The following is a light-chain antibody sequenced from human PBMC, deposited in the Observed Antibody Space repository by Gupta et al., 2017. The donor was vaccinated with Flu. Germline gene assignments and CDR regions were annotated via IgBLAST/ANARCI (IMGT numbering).Light chain of an antibody. CDR2: RND. CDR1: SSNIGRNY. Sequence: QSAVTQPLSASGTPGQGVTIACFGGSSNIGRNYVYWYHQLPGTAPKLLIYRNDQRRSGVPDRFAGSKSGTSASLAISGLRSEDEANYYCAAWDDSLRGRLFGGGTKLTVL. J-gene: IGLJ3*02. V-gene: IGLV1-47*01. CDR3: AAWDDSLRGRL.